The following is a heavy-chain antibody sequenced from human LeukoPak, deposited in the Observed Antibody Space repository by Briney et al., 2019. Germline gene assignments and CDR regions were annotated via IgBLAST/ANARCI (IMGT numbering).Heavy chain of an antibody. Sequence: GASVKVSCKASGYTFTSYYMHCVRQAPGQGLEWMGIINPSGGSTSYAQKFQGRVTMTRDTSTSTVYMELSSLRSEDTAVYYCARGESIGYCSSTSCYAAPGDWGQGTLVTVSS. J-gene: IGHJ4*02. CDR2: INPSGGST. V-gene: IGHV1-46*01. CDR3: ARGESIGYCSSTSCYAAPGD. D-gene: IGHD2-2*03. CDR1: GYTFTSYY.